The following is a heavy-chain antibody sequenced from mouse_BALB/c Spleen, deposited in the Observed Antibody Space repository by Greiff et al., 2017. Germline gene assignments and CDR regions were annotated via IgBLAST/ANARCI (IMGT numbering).Heavy chain of an antibody. CDR1: GFTFSSFG. Sequence: EVHLVESGGGLVQPGGSRKLSCAASGFTFSSFGMHWVRQAPEKGLEWVAYISSGSSTIYYADTVKGRFTISRDNPKNTLFLQMTSLRSEDTAMYYCAIRPAMDYWGQGTSVTVSS. D-gene: IGHD3-2*02. CDR2: ISSGSSTI. CDR3: AIRPAMDY. V-gene: IGHV5-17*02. J-gene: IGHJ4*01.